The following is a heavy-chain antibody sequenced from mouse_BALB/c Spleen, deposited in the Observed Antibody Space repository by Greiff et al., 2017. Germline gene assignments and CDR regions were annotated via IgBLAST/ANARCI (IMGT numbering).Heavy chain of an antibody. D-gene: IGHD4-1*01. CDR3: TRSAGKDWFAY. V-gene: IGHV1-15*01. Sequence: QVQLQQSGAELVRPGASVTLSCKASGYTFTDYEMHWVKQTPVHGLEWIGAIDPETGGTAYNQKFKGKATLTADKSSSTAYMELRSLTSEDSAVYYCTRSAGKDWFAYWGQGTLVTVSA. CDR2: IDPETGGT. J-gene: IGHJ3*01. CDR1: GYTFTDYE.